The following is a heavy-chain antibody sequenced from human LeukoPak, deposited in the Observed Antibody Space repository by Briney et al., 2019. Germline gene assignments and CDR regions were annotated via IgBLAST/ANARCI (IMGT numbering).Heavy chain of an antibody. V-gene: IGHV4-30-2*01. CDR2: IYHSGST. D-gene: IGHD1/OR15-1a*01. J-gene: IGHJ4*02. CDR3: ARVQWDNDVEY. Sequence: SETLSLTCTVSGGSISSGAYYWSWIRQPPGKGLEWIGYIYHSGSTYYNPSLKSRVTISIDRSKNQFSLKLRSVTAADTAVYYCARVQWDNDVEYWGQGTLVTVSS. CDR1: GGSISSGAYY.